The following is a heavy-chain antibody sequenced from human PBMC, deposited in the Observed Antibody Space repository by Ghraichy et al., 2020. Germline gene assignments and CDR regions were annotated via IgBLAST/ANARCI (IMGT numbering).Heavy chain of an antibody. J-gene: IGHJ6*02. D-gene: IGHD1-26*01. CDR3: AKDLWENNYYAMDV. Sequence: GGSLRLSCAASGFTFSRNVMNWVRQAPGKGLEWVSGIRGSGGNANYADSVKGRFTISRDNSKNTLYLQMNSLRAEDTAIYYCAKDLWENNYYAMDVWGQGTTVTVSS. CDR2: IRGSGGNA. V-gene: IGHV3-23*01. CDR1: GFTFSRNV.